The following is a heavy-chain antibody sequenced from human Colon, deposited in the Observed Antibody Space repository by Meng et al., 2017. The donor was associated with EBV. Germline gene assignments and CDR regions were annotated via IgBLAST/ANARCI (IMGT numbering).Heavy chain of an antibody. CDR1: GFTFSSYA. Sequence: AQVLESGGRLVQPGGSLSLSCAASGFTFSSYAMSWVRQAPGKGLELVSSISGSGGSTYSSDSVKGRFTISRDNSKNTLYLQMNSLRAEDTAVYYCAPRKDYGAPWGQGTLVTVSS. J-gene: IGHJ5*02. V-gene: IGHV3-23*01. CDR2: ISGSGGST. CDR3: APRKDYGAP. D-gene: IGHD4-17*01.